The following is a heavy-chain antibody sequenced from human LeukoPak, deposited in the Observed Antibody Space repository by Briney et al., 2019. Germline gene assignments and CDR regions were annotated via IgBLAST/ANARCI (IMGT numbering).Heavy chain of an antibody. V-gene: IGHV1-69*04. CDR3: ARAVVVARGLMAYFDY. Sequence: SVTVSCKASGGTFSFYAIDWVRQAPGQGLEWMGRIIPIPGMANYAQKFQGRVTITADSSTSTAYMEVSSLRSEDTAVYYCARAVVVARGLMAYFDYWGQGTLVTVSS. J-gene: IGHJ4*02. D-gene: IGHD3-10*01. CDR1: GGTFSFYA. CDR2: IIPIPGMA.